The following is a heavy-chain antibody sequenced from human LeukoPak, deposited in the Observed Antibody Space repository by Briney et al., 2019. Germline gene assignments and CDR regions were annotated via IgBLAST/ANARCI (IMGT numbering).Heavy chain of an antibody. V-gene: IGHV3-33*01. CDR2: IWYDGSNK. J-gene: IGHJ4*02. Sequence: GGSLRLSCAASGFTFSSYGMHWVRQAPGKGLEWVAVIWYDGSNKYYGDSVKGRFTISRDNSKNTLYLQMNSLRAEDTAVYYCARDDCGSGSGRWVYWGQGTLVTVSS. CDR3: ARDDCGSGSGRWVY. CDR1: GFTFSSYG. D-gene: IGHD3-10*01.